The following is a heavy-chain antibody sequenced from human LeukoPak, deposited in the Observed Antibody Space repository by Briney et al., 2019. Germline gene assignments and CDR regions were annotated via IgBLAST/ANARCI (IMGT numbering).Heavy chain of an antibody. V-gene: IGHV3-74*01. CDR2: INTDGGST. CDR1: GFTFSTYW. D-gene: IGHD4-17*01. CDR3: AKDPHPDYGDYGSAFDI. J-gene: IGHJ3*02. Sequence: GGSLRLSCAASGFTFSTYWMHWVRQGPGEGLVWVSRINTDGGSTHYADSVKGRFTISRDNAKNSLYLQMNSLRAEDTALYYCAKDPHPDYGDYGSAFDIWGQGTMVTVSS.